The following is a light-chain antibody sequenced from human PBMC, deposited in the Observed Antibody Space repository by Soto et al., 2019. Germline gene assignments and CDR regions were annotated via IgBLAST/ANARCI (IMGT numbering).Light chain of an antibody. CDR2: KAS. CDR3: QQYDTYPYT. CDR1: QSISSW. V-gene: IGKV1-5*03. Sequence: DIPMTQSPSTLSATEGDRVTITCRASQSISSWLDWYQQKPGKAPKLLIYKASSLESGVPSRFSGSGSGTEFTLTVSSLQPDDFATYYCQQYDTYPYTFGLGTKLEIK. J-gene: IGKJ2*01.